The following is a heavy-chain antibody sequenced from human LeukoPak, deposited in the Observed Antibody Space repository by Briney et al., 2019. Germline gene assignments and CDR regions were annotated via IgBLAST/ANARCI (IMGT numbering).Heavy chain of an antibody. Sequence: GGSLRLSCAASAFAFSSYAMSWVRQAPGKGLEWVSGTSTSGGSTYYADSVKGRFTISRDNSKNTLSLQMTSLRAEDTAVYYCATARGGYWGQGTLVTVSS. V-gene: IGHV3-23*01. CDR1: AFAFSSYA. CDR3: ATARGGY. J-gene: IGHJ4*02. CDR2: TSTSGGST. D-gene: IGHD2-15*01.